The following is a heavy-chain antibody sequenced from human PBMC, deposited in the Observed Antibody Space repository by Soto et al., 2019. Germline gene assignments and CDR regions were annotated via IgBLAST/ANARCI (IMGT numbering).Heavy chain of an antibody. Sequence: GGSLRLSCAASGFSFSNAWMSWFRQAPGKGLEWVARSKSKTSGGATDYAASVKGRFTISRDDSENTLFLQMNSLKTEDTAVYYCTRGTRDNWFDPWGQGTLVTVS. D-gene: IGHD2-15*01. J-gene: IGHJ5*02. CDR2: SKSKTSGGAT. V-gene: IGHV3-15*01. CDR1: GFSFSNAW. CDR3: TRGTRDNWFDP.